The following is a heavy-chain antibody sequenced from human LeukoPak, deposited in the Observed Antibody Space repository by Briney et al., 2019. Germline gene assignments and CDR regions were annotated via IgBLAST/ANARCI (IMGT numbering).Heavy chain of an antibody. CDR3: ARAQSSSAWFHFDF. V-gene: IGHV3-66*01. CDR2: IYSGGST. D-gene: IGHD6-13*01. J-gene: IGHJ4*02. Sequence: GGSLRLSCAASGFTVSSNYMSWVRQAPGKGLEWVSVIYSGGSTYYADSVKGRFTISRDNSKNTLSLQMNTLTAEDTAVYYCARAQSSSAWFHFDFWGQGTLVTVSS. CDR1: GFTVSSNY.